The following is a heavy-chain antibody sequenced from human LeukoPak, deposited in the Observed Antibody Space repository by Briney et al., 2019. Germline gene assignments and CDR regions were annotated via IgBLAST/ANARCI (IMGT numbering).Heavy chain of an antibody. J-gene: IGHJ4*02. CDR3: ASQADSAYGDYN. CDR1: GFTYSRYW. D-gene: IGHD4-17*01. V-gene: IGHV3-74*01. Sequence: PGGSLRLSCAASGFTYSRYWMHWVRHVPGKGLVWVARIKGDESYTFYADSVKGRFTISRDNAKNTLYLQMNSLRAEDTAVYYCASQADSAYGDYNWGQGTLVTVSS. CDR2: IKGDESYT.